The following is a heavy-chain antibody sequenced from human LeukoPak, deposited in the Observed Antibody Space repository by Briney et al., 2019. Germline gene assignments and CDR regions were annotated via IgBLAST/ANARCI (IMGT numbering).Heavy chain of an antibody. D-gene: IGHD2-2*01. V-gene: IGHV4-61*02. J-gene: IGHJ5*02. Sequence: WLIYTSGSTNYTPSLKSRVTISVNTSKNQFSLKLSSVTAADTAVYYCARDKVVPAARWFDPWGQGTLVTVSS. CDR3: ARDKVVPAARWFDP. CDR2: IYTSGST.